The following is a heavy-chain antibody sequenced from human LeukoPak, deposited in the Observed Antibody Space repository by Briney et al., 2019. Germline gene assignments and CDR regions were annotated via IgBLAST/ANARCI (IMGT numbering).Heavy chain of an antibody. V-gene: IGHV1-69*05. J-gene: IGHJ3*02. Sequence: SVKVSCKASGGTFSSYAISWVRQAPGQGLEWMGRIIPIFGTANYAQKFQGRVTITTDESTSTAYMELSSLRSEDTAVYYCARGWGDCTTVSCYTGGDVFDMWGQGTMVTVSS. CDR2: IIPIFGTA. CDR1: GGTFSSYA. D-gene: IGHD2-2*02. CDR3: ARGWGDCTTVSCYTGGDVFDM.